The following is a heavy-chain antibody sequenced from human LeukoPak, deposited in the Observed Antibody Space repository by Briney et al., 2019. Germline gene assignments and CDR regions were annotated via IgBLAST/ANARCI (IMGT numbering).Heavy chain of an antibody. D-gene: IGHD2-15*01. CDR2: ISAYNGHT. J-gene: IGHJ5*02. CDR3: ARDQKFGIAAKANWIDP. CDR1: GYTFTTYG. V-gene: IGHV1-18*01. Sequence: ASVKVSCKASGYTFTTYGISWVRQAPGQGLEWMGWISAYNGHTIYAQKFQCRVTMTTDTSTTTAYMELRSLRSDDTAVYYCARDQKFGIAAKANWIDPWGQGTLVSVSS.